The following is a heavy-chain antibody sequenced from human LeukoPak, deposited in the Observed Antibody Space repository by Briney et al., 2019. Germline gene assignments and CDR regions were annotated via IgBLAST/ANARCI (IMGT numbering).Heavy chain of an antibody. V-gene: IGHV4-39*01. CDR1: GDSISRSPYY. J-gene: IGHJ4*02. CDR3: ARQSWVGSSGWRNEDTCYFDY. D-gene: IGHD6-19*01. CDR2: IYHNGDT. Sequence: PSETLSLTCTVSGDSISRSPYYWDWIRQSPGKGLEWIGSIYHNGDTSYNPSLKNRVTISVDTSKNQFSLRLTSVTATDTAIYYCARQSWVGSSGWRNEDTCYFDYWGQGTLVSVSS.